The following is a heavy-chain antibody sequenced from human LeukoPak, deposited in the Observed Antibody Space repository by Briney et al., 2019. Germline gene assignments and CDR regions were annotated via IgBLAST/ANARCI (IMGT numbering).Heavy chain of an antibody. D-gene: IGHD6-19*01. CDR1: GYTFTSYG. CDR3: ARDVEYSSGWSAFDI. J-gene: IGHJ3*02. Sequence: VASVKVSCKASGYTFTSYGVSWVRQAPGQGLEWMGWISAYNGNTNYAQKLQGRVTMTTDTSTSTAYMELRSLRSDDTAVYYCARDVEYSSGWSAFDIWGQGTMVTVSS. CDR2: ISAYNGNT. V-gene: IGHV1-18*01.